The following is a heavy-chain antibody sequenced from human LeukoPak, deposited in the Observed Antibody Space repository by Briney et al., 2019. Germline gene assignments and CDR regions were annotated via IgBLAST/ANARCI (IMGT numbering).Heavy chain of an antibody. CDR3: AKVPYSDYGSGSPPFTDA. V-gene: IGHV3-23*01. CDR2: LSHSGGDT. J-gene: IGHJ6*02. D-gene: IGHD3-10*01. CDR1: GFTFANYA. Sequence: GGSLRLSCAASGFTFANYAMSWVRQAPGKGLEWVSTLSHSGGDTYYADSGKGRFTISRDNSRNTLYLQMNSLRAEDAAVYYCAKVPYSDYGSGSPPFTDAWGQGTTVAISS.